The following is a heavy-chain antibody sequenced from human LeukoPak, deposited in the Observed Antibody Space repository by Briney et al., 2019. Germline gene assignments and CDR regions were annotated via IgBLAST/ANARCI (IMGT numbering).Heavy chain of an antibody. Sequence: GGSLRLSCAASGFTFSSYAMSWVRQAPGKGLEWVSAISGSGGSTYYADSVKGRFTISRDNSKNTLYLQMNSLRAEDTAVYYCAKDYHLFSSSSVYYYGMDVWGQGTTVTVSS. J-gene: IGHJ6*02. CDR3: AKDYHLFSSSSVYYYGMDV. CDR1: GFTFSSYA. CDR2: ISGSGGST. D-gene: IGHD6-6*01. V-gene: IGHV3-23*01.